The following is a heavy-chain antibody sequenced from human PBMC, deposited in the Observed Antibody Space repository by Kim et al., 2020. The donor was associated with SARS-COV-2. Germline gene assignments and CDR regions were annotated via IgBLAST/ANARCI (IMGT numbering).Heavy chain of an antibody. CDR2: ISGSGGST. V-gene: IGHV3-23*01. D-gene: IGHD3-16*01. Sequence: GGSLRLSCAASGFTFSSYAMSWVRQAPGKGLEWVSAISGSGGSTYYADSVKGRFTISRDNSKNTLYLQMNSLRAEDTAVYYCARALGAVPGSIDYWGQGTLVTVSS. CDR3: ARALGAVPGSIDY. CDR1: GFTFSSYA. J-gene: IGHJ4*02.